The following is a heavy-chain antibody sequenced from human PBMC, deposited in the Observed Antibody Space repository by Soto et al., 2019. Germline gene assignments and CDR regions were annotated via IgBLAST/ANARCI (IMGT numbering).Heavy chain of an antibody. J-gene: IGHJ4*02. V-gene: IGHV3-23*01. D-gene: IGHD1-1*01. CDR2: ITGSGGST. Sequence: DVQLLESGGGLVQPGGSLRLSCAVSGFTFRTYAMSWVRQAPGKGLEWVTGITGSGGSTYYADSVKGRFTISRDNSKNTLVLQMESLRAEDTATYYCAKRLELGWQLGPSANVDYWGQGTRVTVSS. CDR3: AKRLELGWQLGPSANVDY. CDR1: GFTFRTYA.